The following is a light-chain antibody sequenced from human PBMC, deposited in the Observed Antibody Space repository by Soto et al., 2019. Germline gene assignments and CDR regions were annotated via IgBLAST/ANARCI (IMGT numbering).Light chain of an antibody. J-gene: IGKJ1*01. CDR3: QQANSVPWT. V-gene: IGKV3-20*01. Sequence: EIVLTQSPDTLSLSPGERATLSCRASQSISSRYLVWYQQKPGQAPRLLIYGASNRATGVPDRFSGSGSGTDFTLTISRLEPEDLGTYFCQQANSVPWTFGQGTKVEVK. CDR2: GAS. CDR1: QSISSRY.